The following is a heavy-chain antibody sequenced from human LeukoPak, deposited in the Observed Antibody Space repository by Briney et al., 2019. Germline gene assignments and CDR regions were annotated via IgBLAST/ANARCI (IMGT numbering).Heavy chain of an antibody. CDR3: ARDRVGGDYGLYFDL. Sequence: PSQTLSLTCAVSGGSISSGGYSWSWIRQPPGKGLEWIGYIYHSESTYYNPSLKSRVTLSVDRSKNQFSLKLSSVTAADTAVYYCARDRVGGDYGLYFDLWGRGTLVTVSS. J-gene: IGHJ2*01. V-gene: IGHV4-30-2*01. CDR1: GGSISSGGYS. D-gene: IGHD4-17*01. CDR2: IYHSEST.